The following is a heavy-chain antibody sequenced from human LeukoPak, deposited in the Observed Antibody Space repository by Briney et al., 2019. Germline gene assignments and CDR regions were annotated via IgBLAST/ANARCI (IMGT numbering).Heavy chain of an antibody. CDR2: IYYSGST. CDR1: GGSISSSSYY. Sequence: PSETLSLTCTVSGGSISSSSYYWGWIRQPPGKGLEWLGSIYYSGSTYYNPSLKSRVTISVDTSKNQFSLKLSSVTAADTAVYYCARVGIWSGYPGGYWGQGTLVTVSS. V-gene: IGHV4-39*01. D-gene: IGHD3-3*01. CDR3: ARVGIWSGYPGGY. J-gene: IGHJ4*02.